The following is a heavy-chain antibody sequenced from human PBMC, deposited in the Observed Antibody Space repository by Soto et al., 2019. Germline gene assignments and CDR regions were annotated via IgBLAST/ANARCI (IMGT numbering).Heavy chain of an antibody. V-gene: IGHV3-33*01. D-gene: IGHD2-15*01. CDR1: GFTCSSYG. CDR2: KWYDGSNK. Sequence: QVQLVESGGGVFQPGRSLRLSCAASGFTCSSYGMHWVRQAPGKGLEWVAVKWYDGSNKYYADSVKGLFTISRDNSKNTLYLQLNRLRAEDTAVYYCARDGYCSGGSCYSVPVFDYWGQGTLVTVSS. J-gene: IGHJ4*02. CDR3: ARDGYCSGGSCYSVPVFDY.